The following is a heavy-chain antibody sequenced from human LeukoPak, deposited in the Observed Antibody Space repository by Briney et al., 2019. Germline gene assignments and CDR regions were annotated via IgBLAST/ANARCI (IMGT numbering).Heavy chain of an antibody. CDR2: MNPNSGNT. V-gene: IGHV1-8*01. CDR3: ARGGWYYHYYYMDV. Sequence: ASVKVSCKASGYTFTSYDINWVRQATGQGLEWMGWMNPNSGNTGYAQKFQGRVTMTRNTSISTAYMELSSLRSEDTAVYYCARGGWYYHYYYMDVWGKGTTVTISS. CDR1: GYTFTSYD. J-gene: IGHJ6*03. D-gene: IGHD6-19*01.